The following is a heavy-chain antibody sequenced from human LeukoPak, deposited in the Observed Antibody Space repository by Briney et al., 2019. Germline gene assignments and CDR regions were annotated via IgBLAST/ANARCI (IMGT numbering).Heavy chain of an antibody. CDR2: INHSGST. CDR3: ARYDSSGYYSDNDAFDI. V-gene: IGHV4-34*01. CDR1: GVSFSDYY. J-gene: IGHJ3*02. D-gene: IGHD3-22*01. Sequence: SETLSLTCAVYGVSFSDYYWTWIRQPPGKGLEWIGEINHSGSTNYNPSLKSRVTISVDTSKKQFFLRLSSVTAADTAVYYCARYDSSGYYSDNDAFDIWGQGTMVTVSS.